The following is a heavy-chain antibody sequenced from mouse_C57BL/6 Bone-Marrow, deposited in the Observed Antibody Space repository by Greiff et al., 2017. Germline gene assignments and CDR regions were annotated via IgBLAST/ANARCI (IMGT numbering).Heavy chain of an antibody. J-gene: IGHJ3*01. V-gene: IGHV1-69*01. Sequence: QVQLQQPGAELVMPGASVKLSCKASGYTFTSYWMHWVKQRPGQGFEWIGEIDPSDSYTNYNQKFKGKSTLTVDRSSSTAYRQLSSLTSEDSAVYYCAIWGSGVEAWFAYWGQGTLVTVSA. CDR3: AIWGSGVEAWFAY. CDR1: GYTFTSYW. CDR2: IDPSDSYT. D-gene: IGHD3-2*02.